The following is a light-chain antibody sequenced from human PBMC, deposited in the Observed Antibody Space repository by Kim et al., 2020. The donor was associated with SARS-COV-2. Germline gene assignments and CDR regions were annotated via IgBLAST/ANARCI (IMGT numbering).Light chain of an antibody. CDR3: QVWDTGTYHVV. CDR1: NIGGKS. V-gene: IGLV3-21*04. J-gene: IGLJ2*01. Sequence: APERTASITCGGTNIGGKSVNWYQQHPGQAPVLVIYYDYSRPSGIPERFSASNSGKTATLTIGRVEAGDEADYYCQVWDTGTYHVVFGGGTQLTVL. CDR2: YDY.